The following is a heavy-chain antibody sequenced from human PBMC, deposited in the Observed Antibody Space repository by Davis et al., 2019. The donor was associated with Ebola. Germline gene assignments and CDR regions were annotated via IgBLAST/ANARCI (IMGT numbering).Heavy chain of an antibody. V-gene: IGHV1-18*01. CDR3: ALLGVAVRYYYYGMDV. Sequence: ASVKVSCKASGYTFTSYGISWVRQAPGQGLEWMGWISAYNGNTNYAQKLQGRVTMTTDTSTSTAYMELRSLRSDDTAVYYCALLGVAVRYYYYGMDVWGKGTTVTVSS. CDR2: ISAYNGNT. D-gene: IGHD3-10*02. J-gene: IGHJ6*04. CDR1: GYTFTSYG.